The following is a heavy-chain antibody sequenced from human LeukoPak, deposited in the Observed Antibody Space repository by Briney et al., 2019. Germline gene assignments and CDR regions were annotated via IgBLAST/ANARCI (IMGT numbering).Heavy chain of an antibody. Sequence: SETLSLTCTVSGGSISSSSYYWGWIRQPPGKGLEWIGSIYYSGSTYYNPSLKSRVTISVDTSKNQFSLKLSSVTAADTAVYYCARDRCSGGSCYPDYWGQGTLVTVSS. J-gene: IGHJ4*02. CDR1: GGSISSSSYY. D-gene: IGHD2-15*01. V-gene: IGHV4-39*07. CDR3: ARDRCSGGSCYPDY. CDR2: IYYSGST.